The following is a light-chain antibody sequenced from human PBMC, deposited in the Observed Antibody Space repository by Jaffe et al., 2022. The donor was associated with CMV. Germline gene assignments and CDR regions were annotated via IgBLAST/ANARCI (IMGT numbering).Light chain of an antibody. CDR1: QDVSNW. CDR3: QQANSFPVT. J-gene: IGKJ5*01. CDR2: EAS. V-gene: IGKV1-12*01. Sequence: DIQMTQSPSSVSASIGDRVTITCRASQDVSNWLAWYQQKPGEAPKLLIYEASTLQSGVPSRFSGSKSGTEFTLTINSLQPEDFATYYCQQANSFPVTFGQGTRLDI.